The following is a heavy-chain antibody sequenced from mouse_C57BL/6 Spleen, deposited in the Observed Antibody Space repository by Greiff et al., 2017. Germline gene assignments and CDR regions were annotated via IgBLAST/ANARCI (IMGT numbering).Heavy chain of an antibody. CDR3: ARLTTVVLDY. Sequence: QVQLQQSGAELVRPGASVKLSCKASGYTFTDYYINWVKQRPGQGLEWIARIYPGSGNTYYNEKFKGKATLTAEKSSSTAYMQLSSLTSEDSAVYFCARLTTVVLDYWGQGTTLTVSS. CDR1: GYTFTDYY. V-gene: IGHV1-76*01. J-gene: IGHJ2*01. CDR2: IYPGSGNT. D-gene: IGHD1-1*01.